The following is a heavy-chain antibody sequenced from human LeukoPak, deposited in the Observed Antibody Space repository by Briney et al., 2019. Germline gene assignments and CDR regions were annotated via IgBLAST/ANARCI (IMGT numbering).Heavy chain of an antibody. Sequence: PGGSLRLSCSASGFTFSTYWMSWVRQAPGKGLEWVANMRRDGNEIYYLDSVRGRFTISRDNAKSLLYLQMNSLRPEDTAVYYCARDWAGSAWLTRALEYWGQGILVTVSS. D-gene: IGHD6-19*01. CDR1: GFTFSTYW. V-gene: IGHV3-7*01. J-gene: IGHJ4*02. CDR2: MRRDGNEI. CDR3: ARDWAGSAWLTRALEY.